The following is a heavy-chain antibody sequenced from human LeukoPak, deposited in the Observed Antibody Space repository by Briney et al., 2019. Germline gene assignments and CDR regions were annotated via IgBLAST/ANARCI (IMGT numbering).Heavy chain of an antibody. CDR3: AKVFRSGDLFVSDS. V-gene: IGHV3-23*01. D-gene: IGHD4-17*01. CDR1: GFTFDDYA. Sequence: GGSLRLSCAASGFTFDDYAMSWVRQAPGKGLEWVSGISGSATNTYYADSVKGRFTISRDNSKNTLYLQMNSLRVEDTAIYYCAKVFRSGDLFVSDSWGQGTLVTVSS. CDR2: ISGSATNT. J-gene: IGHJ4*02.